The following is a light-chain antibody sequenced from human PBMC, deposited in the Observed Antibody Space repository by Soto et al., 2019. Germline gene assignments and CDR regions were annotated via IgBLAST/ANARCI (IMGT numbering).Light chain of an antibody. CDR1: SSDVGSYNL. CDR2: EVS. CDR3: CSYAGSSYV. J-gene: IGLJ1*01. Sequence: QSVLTQPASVSGSPGQSITISCTGTSSDVGSYNLVSWYQQHPGKAPKLMIYEVSKRPSGVSNRFSGSKSGNTASLTISVLQAEDEADYYCCSYAGSSYVFGTGTEVTVL. V-gene: IGLV2-23*02.